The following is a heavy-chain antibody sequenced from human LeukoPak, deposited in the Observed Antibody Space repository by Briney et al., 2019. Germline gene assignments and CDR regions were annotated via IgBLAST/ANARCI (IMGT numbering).Heavy chain of an antibody. CDR1: GGSISSGDYY. V-gene: IGHV4-30-4*08. CDR3: ARAPRLYSSPYYFDY. CDR2: IYYSGST. J-gene: IGHJ4*02. D-gene: IGHD6-13*01. Sequence: TSETLSLTCTVSGGSISSGDYYWSWIRQPPGKGLEWIGYIYYSGSTYYNPSLKSRVTISVDTSKNQFSLKLSSVTAADTAVYYCARAPRLYSSPYYFDYWGQGTLVTVSS.